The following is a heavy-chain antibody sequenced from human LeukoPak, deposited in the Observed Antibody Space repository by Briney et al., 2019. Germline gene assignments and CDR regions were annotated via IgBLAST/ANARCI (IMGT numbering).Heavy chain of an antibody. J-gene: IGHJ3*02. Sequence: PSQTLSLTCTVSGGSISSGGYYWSWIRQHPGKGLEWIGYIYYSGSTYYNPSLKSRVTISVDTSKNQFSLKLSSVTAADTAVYYCARGGVRGSGSYYDQAFDIWGQGTMVTVSS. CDR1: GGSISSGGYY. CDR3: ARGGVRGSGSYYDQAFDI. CDR2: IYYSGST. V-gene: IGHV4-31*03. D-gene: IGHD1-26*01.